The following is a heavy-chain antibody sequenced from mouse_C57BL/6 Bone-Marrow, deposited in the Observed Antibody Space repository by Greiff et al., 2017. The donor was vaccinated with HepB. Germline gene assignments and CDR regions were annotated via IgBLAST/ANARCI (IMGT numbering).Heavy chain of an antibody. V-gene: IGHV14-4*01. CDR1: GFNIKDDY. J-gene: IGHJ2*01. CDR2: IDPENGDT. Sequence: DVKLQESGAELVRPGASVKLSCTASGFNIKDDYMHWVKQRPEQGLEWIGWIDPENGDTEYASKFQGKATITADTSSNTAYLQLSSLTSEDTAVYYCTPHYGSRGYWGQGTTLTVSS. D-gene: IGHD1-1*01. CDR3: TPHYGSRGY.